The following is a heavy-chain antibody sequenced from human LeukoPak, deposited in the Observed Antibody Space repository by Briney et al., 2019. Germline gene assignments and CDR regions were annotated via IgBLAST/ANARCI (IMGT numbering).Heavy chain of an antibody. Sequence: KTGGTLRLSCAASGFTLSSYTMNWVRQAPGKGLEWVSSISSRSDYIYYADSVKGRFTISRDNAKNSLYLQMNSLRADDTAVYFCARKSDAFDIWGQGTMVTVSS. CDR3: ARKSDAFDI. CDR1: GFTLSSYT. CDR2: ISSRSDYI. V-gene: IGHV3-21*01. J-gene: IGHJ3*02.